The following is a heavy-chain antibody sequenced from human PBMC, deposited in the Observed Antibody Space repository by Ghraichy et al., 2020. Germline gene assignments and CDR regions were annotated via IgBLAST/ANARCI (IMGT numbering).Heavy chain of an antibody. J-gene: IGHJ5*02. D-gene: IGHD6-19*01. CDR2: IYTSGST. V-gene: IGHV4-61*02. CDR1: GGSISSCSYY. CDR3: ARAGKQWLGNWFDP. Sequence: SETLSLTCTVSGGSISSCSYYWSWIRQPAGKGLEWIGRIYTSGSTNYNPSLKSRVTISVDTSKNQFSLKLSSVTAADTAVYYCARAGKQWLGNWFDPWGQGTLVTVSS.